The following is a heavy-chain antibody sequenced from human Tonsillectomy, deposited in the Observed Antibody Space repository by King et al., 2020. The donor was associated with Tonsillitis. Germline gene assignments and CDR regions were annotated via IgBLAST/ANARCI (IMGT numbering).Heavy chain of an antibody. CDR3: ARDSLTATRAFDL. V-gene: IGHV3-7*03. CDR1: GFTFSSYW. Sequence: VQLVESGGGLVQPGGSLRLSCAASGFTFSSYWMSWVRQAPGKGLEWVANIKQDGSEAYLVDSVTGRLTISRDNAENSLYLQMNSLRAEDTAVYYCARDSLTATRAFDLWGRGTLVTVSS. J-gene: IGHJ2*01. CDR2: IKQDGSEA. D-gene: IGHD1-14*01.